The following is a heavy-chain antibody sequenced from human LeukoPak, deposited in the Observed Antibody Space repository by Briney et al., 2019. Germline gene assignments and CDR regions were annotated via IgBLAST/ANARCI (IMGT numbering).Heavy chain of an antibody. J-gene: IGHJ4*02. V-gene: IGHV4-30-4*01. Sequence: SETLSLTCTVSGGSISSGDCYWSWIRQPPGKGLEWIGYIYYSGSTYYNPSLKSRVTISVDTSKNQFSLKLSSVTAADTAVYYCASPYGSGPYYFDYWGQGTLVTVSS. CDR1: GGSISSGDCY. CDR2: IYYSGST. D-gene: IGHD3-10*01. CDR3: ASPYGSGPYYFDY.